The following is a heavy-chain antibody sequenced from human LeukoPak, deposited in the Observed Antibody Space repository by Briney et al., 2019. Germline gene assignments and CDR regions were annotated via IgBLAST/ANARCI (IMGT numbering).Heavy chain of an antibody. CDR1: GFTFSDYS. CDR3: ARDLNWGFDY. Sequence: GGSLRLSCAASGFTFSDYSMNWVRQAPGKGLEWVSNIRGSGERLGSGVYYADSVKGRFTISRDNAKNSLYLQMNSLSAEDTAFYYCARDLNWGFDYWGQGALVTVSS. J-gene: IGHJ4*02. V-gene: IGHV3-48*04. CDR2: IRGSGERLGSGV. D-gene: IGHD7-27*01.